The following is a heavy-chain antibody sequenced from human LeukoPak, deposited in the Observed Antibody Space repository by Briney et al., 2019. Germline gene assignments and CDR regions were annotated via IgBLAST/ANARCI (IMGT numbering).Heavy chain of an antibody. CDR3: ARGILTGQHDAFDI. V-gene: IGHV3-48*03. CDR1: GFTFSSYE. J-gene: IGHJ3*02. D-gene: IGHD3-9*01. Sequence: PGGSLRLSCAASGFTFSSYEMNWVRQAPGKGLELVSYISSSGSTIYYADSVKGRFTISRDNAKNSLYLQMNSLRAEDTAVYYCARGILTGQHDAFDIWGQGTMVTVSS. CDR2: ISSSGSTI.